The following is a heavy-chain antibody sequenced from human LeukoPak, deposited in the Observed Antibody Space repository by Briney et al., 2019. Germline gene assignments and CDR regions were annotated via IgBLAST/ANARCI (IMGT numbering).Heavy chain of an antibody. CDR1: GYTFTSYD. Sequence: ASVKVSCKASGYTFTSYDINWVRQATGQGLEWMGWMNPNSGNTGYAQKFQGRVNITRNTSISTAYMELSSLRSEDTAVYYCARGHYYYYMDVWGKGTTVTVSS. CDR3: ARGHYYYYMDV. V-gene: IGHV1-8*03. CDR2: MNPNSGNT. J-gene: IGHJ6*03.